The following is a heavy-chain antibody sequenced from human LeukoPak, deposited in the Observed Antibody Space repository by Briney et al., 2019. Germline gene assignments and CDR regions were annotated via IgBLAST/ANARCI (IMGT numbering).Heavy chain of an antibody. Sequence: GGSLRLSCAASGFTFSSYSMNWVRQAPGKGLEWVSSISSSSSYIYYADSVKGRFTISRDNAKNSLYLQMNILRAEDTAVYYXXXXXXXSSWTHNWFDPWGQGTLVTVSS. J-gene: IGHJ5*02. CDR1: GFTFSSYS. D-gene: IGHD6-13*01. CDR3: XXXXXXSSWTHNWFDP. V-gene: IGHV3-21*01. CDR2: ISSSSSYI.